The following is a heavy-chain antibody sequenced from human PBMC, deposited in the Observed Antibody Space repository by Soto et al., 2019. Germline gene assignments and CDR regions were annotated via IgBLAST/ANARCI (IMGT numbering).Heavy chain of an antibody. CDR3: PRDKARPQLGGNYYYIMDV. Sequence: QVQLVQSGSEVKKPGSSVKVSCKASGGTFSSYAISWVRQVPGPGLEWMGGIMPIFGTPDYAQKFQGRVTITADESTSIAYMELSILRSEDTGVYYCPRDKARPQLGGNYYYIMDVWGQGTTVTVSS. CDR1: GGTFSSYA. CDR2: IMPIFGTP. V-gene: IGHV1-69*12. D-gene: IGHD3-10*01. J-gene: IGHJ6*02.